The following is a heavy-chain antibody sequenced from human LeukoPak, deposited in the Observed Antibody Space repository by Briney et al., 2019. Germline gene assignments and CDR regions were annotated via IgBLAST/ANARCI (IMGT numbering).Heavy chain of an antibody. CDR1: GGSISSYY. J-gene: IGHJ4*02. CDR3: AGGVRGVIFDY. V-gene: IGHV4-4*09. D-gene: IGHD3-10*01. CDR2: IYTSGST. Sequence: SEALFLTCTGSGGSISSYYWSWIRQPPGKVLERIGYIYTSGSTNYNPSLKSRVTISVDTSKSQFSLKLSSVTAADTAVYYCAGGVRGVIFDYWGQGTLVTVSS.